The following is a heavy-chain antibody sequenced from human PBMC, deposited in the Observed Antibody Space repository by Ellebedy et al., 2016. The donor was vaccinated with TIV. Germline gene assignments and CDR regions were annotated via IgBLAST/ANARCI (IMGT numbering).Heavy chain of an antibody. J-gene: IGHJ6*02. CDR2: IYPGDSDT. D-gene: IGHD4-11*01. Sequence: GESLKISRKASGFSFSSYWIAWVRQMPGKGLEWMGIIYPGDSDTKYSPSFRGQVTISADRSNSTAYLQWSSLKASDTAIYFCARLDPRGQDYINPSYFYFYPMDVWGQGTTVTVSS. CDR3: ARLDPRGQDYINPSYFYFYPMDV. V-gene: IGHV5-51*01. CDR1: GFSFSSYW.